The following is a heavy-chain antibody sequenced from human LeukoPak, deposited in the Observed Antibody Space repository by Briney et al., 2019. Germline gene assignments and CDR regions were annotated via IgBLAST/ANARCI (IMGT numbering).Heavy chain of an antibody. D-gene: IGHD7-27*01. V-gene: IGHV4-59*08. J-gene: IGHJ4*02. CDR3: ARVWGRGVDY. CDR1: GGSISSYY. Sequence: SETLSLTCTVSGGSISSYYWSWIRQPPGKGLEWIGYIYYSGSTNYNPSLKSRVTISVDTSKNQFSLKLSSVTAADTAVYYCARVWGRGVDYWGQGTLVTVSS. CDR2: IYYSGST.